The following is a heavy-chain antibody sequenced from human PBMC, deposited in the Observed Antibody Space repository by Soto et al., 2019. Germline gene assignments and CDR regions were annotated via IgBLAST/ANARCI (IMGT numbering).Heavy chain of an antibody. CDR2: IYYSGST. D-gene: IGHD3-22*01. J-gene: IGHJ5*02. V-gene: IGHV4-59*01. CDR3: ARGLYYYDSSGYYPNWFDP. CDR1: GGSISSYY. Sequence: SETLSLTCTVSGGSISSYYCSWIRQPPGKGLEWIGYIYYSGSTNYNPSLKSRVTISVDTSKNQYSLKLSSVTAADTAVYYCARGLYYYDSSGYYPNWFDPWGQGTLVTVP.